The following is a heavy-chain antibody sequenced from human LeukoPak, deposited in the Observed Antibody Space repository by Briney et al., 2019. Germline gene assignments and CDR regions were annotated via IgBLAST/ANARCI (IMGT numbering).Heavy chain of an antibody. CDR1: GYTFTSYG. Sequence: ASVKVSCKASGYTFTSYGISWVRQAPGQGLEWMGWISAYNGNTNYAQKLQGRVTMTTDTSTSTAYMELRSLRSDDTAVYYCARERAYCSSTSRRSADYWGQGTLVTVSS. CDR2: ISAYNGNT. CDR3: ARERAYCSSTSRRSADY. D-gene: IGHD2-2*01. V-gene: IGHV1-18*01. J-gene: IGHJ4*02.